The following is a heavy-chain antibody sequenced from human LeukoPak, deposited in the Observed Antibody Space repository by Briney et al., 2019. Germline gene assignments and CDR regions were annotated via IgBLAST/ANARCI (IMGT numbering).Heavy chain of an antibody. CDR3: ARAGGVYDYVWGSYRYGTSPFDY. V-gene: IGHV4-34*01. Sequence: PSETLSLTCAVYGGSFSGYYWSWIRQPPGKGLEWIGEINHSGSTNYNPSLKSRVTISVDTSKNQFSLKLSSATAADTAVYYCARAGGVYDYVWGSYRYGTSPFDYWGQGTLVTVSS. CDR1: GGSFSGYY. D-gene: IGHD3-16*02. CDR2: INHSGST. J-gene: IGHJ4*02.